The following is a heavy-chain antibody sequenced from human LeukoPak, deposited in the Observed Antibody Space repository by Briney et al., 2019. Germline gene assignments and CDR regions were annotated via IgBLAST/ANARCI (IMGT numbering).Heavy chain of an antibody. CDR1: GGSISSGGYY. V-gene: IGHV4-30-2*01. D-gene: IGHD3-9*01. CDR3: ASRGDILTGPRNADY. Sequence: PSQTLSLTCTVSGGSISSGGYYWSWIRQPPGKGLEWIGYIYHSESTYYNPSLKSRVTISVDRSKNQFSLKLSSVTAADTAVYYCASRGDILTGPRNADYWGQGTLVTVSS. J-gene: IGHJ4*02. CDR2: IYHSEST.